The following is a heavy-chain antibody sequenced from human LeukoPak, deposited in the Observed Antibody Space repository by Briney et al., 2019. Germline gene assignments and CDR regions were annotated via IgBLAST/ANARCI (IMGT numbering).Heavy chain of an antibody. CDR1: GGSISSSSYY. CDR3: ARLRLRYFDWLTLAGPYNWFDP. J-gene: IGHJ5*02. Sequence: SETLSLTCTVSGGSISSSSYYWGWIRQPPGKGLEWIGSIYYSGSTYYNPSLKSRVTISVDTSKNQFSLKLSSVTAADTAVYYCARLRLRYFDWLTLAGPYNWFDPWGQGTLVTVSS. V-gene: IGHV4-39*07. CDR2: IYYSGST. D-gene: IGHD3-9*01.